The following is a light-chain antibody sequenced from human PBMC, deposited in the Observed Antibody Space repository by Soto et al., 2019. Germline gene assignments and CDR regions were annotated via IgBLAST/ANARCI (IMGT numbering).Light chain of an antibody. CDR2: GPS. CDR1: QSVSRMY. V-gene: IGKV3-20*01. J-gene: IGKJ2*01. Sequence: EVVLTQSPGTLSLSPGERATLSCRASQSVSRMYLAWSQQKPGQAPRLLIFGPSSRATGIPDRFSGSGSGTDFTLTISSLEPEDFAVYYCLQYDTSPPRYTFGQGTKLEIK. CDR3: LQYDTSPPRYT.